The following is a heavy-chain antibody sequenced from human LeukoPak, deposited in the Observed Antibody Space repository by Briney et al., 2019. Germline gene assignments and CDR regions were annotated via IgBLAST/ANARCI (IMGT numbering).Heavy chain of an antibody. D-gene: IGHD5-24*01. CDR2: ISSSSSTI. Sequence: PGGSLRLSCAASGFTFSSYSMNWVRQAPGKGLEWVSYISSSSSTIYYADSVKGRFTISRDNSKNTLYLQMNSLRAEDTAVYYCAKDRLSSRDGYNFNYWGQGTLVTVSS. V-gene: IGHV3-48*01. CDR3: AKDRLSSRDGYNFNY. CDR1: GFTFSSYS. J-gene: IGHJ4*02.